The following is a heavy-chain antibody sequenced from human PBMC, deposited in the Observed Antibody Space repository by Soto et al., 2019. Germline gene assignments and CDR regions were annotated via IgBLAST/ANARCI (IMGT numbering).Heavy chain of an antibody. Sequence: ASVKVSCKASGYTFTSYYMHWVRQAPGQGLEWMGIINPSGGSTSYAQKFQGRLTISKDTSKSQVVLTMTNMDPVDTATYYCARGRRDGYKFERVYGMDVWGQGTTVTVSS. CDR1: GYTFTSYY. D-gene: IGHD5-12*01. CDR3: ARGRRDGYKFERVYGMDV. CDR2: INPSGGST. V-gene: IGHV1-46*01. J-gene: IGHJ6*02.